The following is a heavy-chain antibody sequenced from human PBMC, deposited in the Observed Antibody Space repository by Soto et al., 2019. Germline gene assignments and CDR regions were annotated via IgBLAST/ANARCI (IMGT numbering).Heavy chain of an antibody. CDR3: ARGDSTTHYYYYGMDV. CDR2: INPNSGGT. D-gene: IGHD2-2*01. V-gene: IGHV1-2*04. CDR1: GYTFTGYY. Sequence: ASVKVSCKASGYTFTGYYMHWVRQAPGQGLEWMGWINPNSGGTNYAQKFQGWVTMTRDTSISTAYMELSRLRSDDTAVYYCARGDSTTHYYYYGMDVWGQGTTVTVS. J-gene: IGHJ6*02.